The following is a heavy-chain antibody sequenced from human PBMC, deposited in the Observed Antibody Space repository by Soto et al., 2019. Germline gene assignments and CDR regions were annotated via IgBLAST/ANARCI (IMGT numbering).Heavy chain of an antibody. V-gene: IGHV3-15*01. D-gene: IGHD2-15*01. Sequence: LRRTASGVKFGNAGVSWVSKAQGKGLEWVGRIKSKTDGGTTDYAAPVKGRFTISRDDSKNTLYLQMNSLKTEDTAVYYCTTDAPSEAARFDYWVQGTLVTV. CDR1: GVKFGNAG. CDR2: IKSKTDGGTT. CDR3: TTDAPSEAARFDY. J-gene: IGHJ4*02.